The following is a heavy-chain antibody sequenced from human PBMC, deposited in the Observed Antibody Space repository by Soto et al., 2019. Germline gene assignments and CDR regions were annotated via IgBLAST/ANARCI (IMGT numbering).Heavy chain of an antibody. J-gene: IGHJ6*02. CDR2: INPSGGST. Sequence: ASVKVSCKASGYTFTSYYMHWVRPAPGQGPEWMGIINPSGGSTSYAQKFQGRVTMTRDTTTSTDYKELSRLRSDDTAVYYCARADFWSGIMDVWGQGTRVTVSS. CDR3: ARADFWSGIMDV. CDR1: GYTFTSYY. V-gene: IGHV1-46*01. D-gene: IGHD3-3*01.